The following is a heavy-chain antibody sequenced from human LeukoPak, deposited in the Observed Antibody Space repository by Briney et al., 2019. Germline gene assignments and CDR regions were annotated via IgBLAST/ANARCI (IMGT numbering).Heavy chain of an antibody. CDR1: GFTFSSYW. V-gene: IGHV3-74*01. J-gene: IGHJ5*01. Sequence: GGSLRLSCAASGFTFSSYWMHWVRQAPGKGLVWVSRINTDGSSTSYEDSVKGRFTISRDNAKNTPYLQMNSLRVEDTAVYYCVRDRSPYWFDSWGQGTPVTVSS. CDR3: VRDRSPYWFDS. CDR2: INTDGSST.